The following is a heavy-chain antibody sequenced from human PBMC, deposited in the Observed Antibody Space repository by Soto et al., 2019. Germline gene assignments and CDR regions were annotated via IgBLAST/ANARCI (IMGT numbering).Heavy chain of an antibody. J-gene: IGHJ6*02. D-gene: IGHD2-21*02. CDR2: INPSGGST. CDR1: VYTFTSYY. V-gene: IGHV1-46*01. CDR3: ATSYCGGDCYANYYYYGMDV. Sequence: ASLKVSCKASVYTFTSYYMHWVLQAPGQGLEWMGIINPSGGSTSYAQKFQGRVTMTRDTSTSTVYMELSSLRSEDTAVYYCATSYCGGDCYANYYYYGMDVWGQGTTVTVSS.